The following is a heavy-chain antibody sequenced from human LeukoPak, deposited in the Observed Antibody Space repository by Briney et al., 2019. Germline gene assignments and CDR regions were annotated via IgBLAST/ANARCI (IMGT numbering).Heavy chain of an antibody. CDR1: GYTFTSYG. D-gene: IGHD1-26*01. J-gene: IGHJ4*02. Sequence: ASVKVSCKASGYTFTSYGIRWVRQAPGQGLEWMGWINPNSGGTNYAQKFQGRVTMTRDTSISTAYMELSRLRSDDTAVYYCARDPGVGPSFDYWGQGTLVTVSS. V-gene: IGHV1-2*02. CDR2: INPNSGGT. CDR3: ARDPGVGPSFDY.